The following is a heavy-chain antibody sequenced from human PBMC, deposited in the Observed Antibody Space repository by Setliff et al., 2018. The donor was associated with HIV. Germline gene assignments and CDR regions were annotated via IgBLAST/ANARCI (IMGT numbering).Heavy chain of an antibody. J-gene: IGHJ4*02. Sequence: SLRLSCEASGFTFSTYGMNWVRHAPGKGLEWVAQISSSGFPIYYADSVRGLFTASRDNGKNSLFLQMNSLRAEDTAVYYCARGVFDYWGQGALVTVSS. CDR1: GFTFSTYG. CDR2: ISSSGFPI. V-gene: IGHV3-48*01. CDR3: ARGVFDY.